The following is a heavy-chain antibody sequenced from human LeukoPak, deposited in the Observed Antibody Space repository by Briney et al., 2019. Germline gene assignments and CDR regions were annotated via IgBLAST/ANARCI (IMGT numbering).Heavy chain of an antibody. CDR3: ARERGRGRDSPWFDY. V-gene: IGHV3-53*01. J-gene: IGHJ4*02. CDR2: IYSDGST. D-gene: IGHD1-26*01. CDR1: GFIVIGDF. Sequence: PGGSLRLSCAASGFIVIGDFMSWVRQAPGKGLEWVSVIYSDGSTYYADSVKGRFTISRDNSKNTLDLQMTGLRAEDTAVYYCARERGRGRDSPWFDYWGQGTLVTVSS.